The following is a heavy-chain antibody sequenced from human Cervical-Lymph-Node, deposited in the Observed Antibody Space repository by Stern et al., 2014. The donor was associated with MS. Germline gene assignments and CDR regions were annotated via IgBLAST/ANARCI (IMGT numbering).Heavy chain of an antibody. V-gene: IGHV4-59*01. CDR1: GGSISSYY. D-gene: IGHD6-13*01. CDR3: ARAPGYSSSWYGPYDY. J-gene: IGHJ4*02. Sequence: QLQLQESGPGLVKPSETLSLTCTVSGGSISSYYWSWIRQPPGKGLEWIGYIYYSGSTNYNPSLKSRVTISVDTSKNQFSLKLSSVTAADTAVYYCARAPGYSSSWYGPYDYWGQGTLVTVSS. CDR2: IYYSGST.